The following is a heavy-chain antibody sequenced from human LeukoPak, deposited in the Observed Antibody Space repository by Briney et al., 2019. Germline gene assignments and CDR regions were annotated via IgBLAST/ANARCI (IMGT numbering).Heavy chain of an antibody. CDR2: ISAYNGNT. CDR3: ARGGVVPAAMNSDY. Sequence: ASVKVSCKASGYTFTSYGISWVRQAPGQGLEWMGWISAYNGNTNYAQKLQGRVTTTTEKSTSTAYMELRRLRSDDTAVYYCARGGVVPAAMNSDYWGQGALVTVSS. V-gene: IGHV1-18*01. CDR1: GYTFTSYG. J-gene: IGHJ4*02. D-gene: IGHD2-2*01.